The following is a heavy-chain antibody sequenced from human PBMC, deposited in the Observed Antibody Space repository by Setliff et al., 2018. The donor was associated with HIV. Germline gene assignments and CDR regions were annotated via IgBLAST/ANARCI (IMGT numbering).Heavy chain of an antibody. Sequence: GGSLRLSCAASGFTLSSYAMTWVRQAPGKGLEWVSAISGGGDITYHADSVRGRFTISRDNSKNSLYLQMNSLRADDTAVYYCAKTYYYDSSGYYYFDSWGQGTLVTVSS. V-gene: IGHV3-23*01. CDR2: ISGGGDIT. J-gene: IGHJ4*02. CDR1: GFTLSSYA. D-gene: IGHD3-22*01. CDR3: AKTYYYDSSGYYYFDS.